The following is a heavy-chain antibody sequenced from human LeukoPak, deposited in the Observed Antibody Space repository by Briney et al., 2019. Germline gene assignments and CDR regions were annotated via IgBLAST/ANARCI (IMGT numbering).Heavy chain of an antibody. CDR1: GFTFDDYA. CDR2: ISWNSGSI. J-gene: IGHJ4*02. CDR3: AKQTNSGSFDC. V-gene: IGHV3-9*03. Sequence: GRSLRLSCAASGFTFDDYAMHWVRQAPGKGLEWVSGISWNSGSIGYADSVKGRFTISRDNAKNSLYLQMNSLRAEDMALYYCAKQTNSGSFDCWGQGTLVTVSS. D-gene: IGHD1-26*01.